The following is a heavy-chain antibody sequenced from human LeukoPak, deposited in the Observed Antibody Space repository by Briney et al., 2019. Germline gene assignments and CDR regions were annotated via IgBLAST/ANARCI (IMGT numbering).Heavy chain of an antibody. CDR3: ARDYYDSSGYFGIFDY. CDR1: GYTFTSYA. CDR2: INAGNGNT. V-gene: IGHV1-3*01. D-gene: IGHD3-22*01. Sequence: ASVKVSCKASGYTFTSYAMHWVRQAPGQRLEWMGWINAGNGNTKYSQNFQGRVTITRDTSASTAYMELSSLRSEDTAVYYCARDYYDSSGYFGIFDYWGQGTLVTVSS. J-gene: IGHJ4*02.